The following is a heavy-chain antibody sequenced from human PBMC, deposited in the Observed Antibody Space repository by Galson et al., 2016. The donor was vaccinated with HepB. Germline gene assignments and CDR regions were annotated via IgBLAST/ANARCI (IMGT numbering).Heavy chain of an antibody. CDR2: IHHSAYT. CDR3: ARVGIAAPSGVYYVMDV. V-gene: IGHV4-4*02. CDR1: GVSISSGDW. J-gene: IGHJ6*02. D-gene: IGHD6-6*01. Sequence: SETLSLTCSVSGVSISSGDWWTWVRQPPGKGLEWLGEIHHSAYTNYNPSLKSRLTLAVDKSKNNFSLNVTSVTAADTAVYYCARVGIAAPSGVYYVMDVWGQGTAVTVSS.